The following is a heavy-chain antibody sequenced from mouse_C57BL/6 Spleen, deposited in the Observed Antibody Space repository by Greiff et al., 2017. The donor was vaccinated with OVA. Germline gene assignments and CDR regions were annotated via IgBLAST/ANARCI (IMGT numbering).Heavy chain of an antibody. CDR2: ISYSGST. CDR3: AREGGEAWFAY. J-gene: IGHJ3*01. V-gene: IGHV3-1*01. CDR1: GYSITSGYD. Sequence: DVQLVESGPGMVKPSQSLSLTCTVTGYSITSGYDWHWIRHFPGNKLEWMGYISYSGSTNYNPSLKSRISITHDTSKNHFFLKLNSVTTEDTATYYCAREGGEAWFAYWGQGTLVTVSA.